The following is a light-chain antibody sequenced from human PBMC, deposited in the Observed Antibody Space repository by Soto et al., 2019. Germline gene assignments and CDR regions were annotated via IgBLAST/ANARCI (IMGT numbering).Light chain of an antibody. CDR2: GAS. J-gene: IGKJ3*01. Sequence: DIQMTQSPSSLSASVGDRVTITCRAGQSISTYLNWYQQKPGKAPSLLIYGASSLQSGVPSRFSGSGSGTDFTLTIRGLQPADFATYYCQQSYNSPFTFGPGTKVDIQ. CDR1: QSISTY. CDR3: QQSYNSPFT. V-gene: IGKV1-39*01.